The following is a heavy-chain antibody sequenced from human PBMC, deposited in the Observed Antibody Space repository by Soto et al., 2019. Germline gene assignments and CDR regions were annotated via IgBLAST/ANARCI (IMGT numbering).Heavy chain of an antibody. CDR1: GFTVSSNY. V-gene: IGHV3-66*01. D-gene: IGHD2-15*01. Sequence: GGSLRLSCAASGFTVSSNYMSWVRQAPGKGLEWVSVIYSGGSTYYADSVKGRFTISRDNSKNTLSLQMNSLRAEDTAVYYCARDGERYCSGGRCYGYFQHWGQGTPVTVSS. CDR3: ARDGERYCSGGRCYGYFQH. CDR2: IYSGGST. J-gene: IGHJ1*01.